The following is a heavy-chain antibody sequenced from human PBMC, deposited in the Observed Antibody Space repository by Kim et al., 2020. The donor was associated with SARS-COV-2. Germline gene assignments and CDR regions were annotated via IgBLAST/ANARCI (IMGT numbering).Heavy chain of an antibody. Sequence: SETLSLTCAVYGGSFSGYYWTLIRQPPGEGLEWIGEINHSGTTYYTPSLKSRVTISVDTSKNQFSLKLSSVTAADTAVYYCARGLASGYDQKVYFDYWGQGMLVTVSS. V-gene: IGHV4-34*01. J-gene: IGHJ4*02. CDR3: ARGLASGYDQKVYFDY. D-gene: IGHD5-12*01. CDR1: GGSFSGYY. CDR2: INHSGTT.